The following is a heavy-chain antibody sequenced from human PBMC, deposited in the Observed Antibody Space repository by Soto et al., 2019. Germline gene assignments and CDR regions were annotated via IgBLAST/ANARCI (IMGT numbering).Heavy chain of an antibody. D-gene: IGHD1-26*01. CDR3: AKDPIVGAITYYFDY. V-gene: IGHV3-30*18. J-gene: IGHJ4*02. CDR1: GFTFSSYG. Sequence: PGGSLRLSCAASGFTFSSYGMHWVRQAPGKGLEWVAVISYDGSNKYYADSVKGRFTISRDNSKNTLYLQMNSLRAEDTAVYYCAKDPIVGAITYYFDYWGQGXLVTVSS. CDR2: ISYDGSNK.